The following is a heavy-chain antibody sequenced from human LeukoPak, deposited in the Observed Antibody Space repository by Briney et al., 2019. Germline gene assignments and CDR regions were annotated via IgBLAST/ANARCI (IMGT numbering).Heavy chain of an antibody. J-gene: IGHJ4*02. Sequence: PGGSLRLSCAASGFTFSSYGMHWVRQAPGKGREWVAFIRYDGSNKYYADSVKGRFTISRDNSKNTLYLQMNSLRAEDTAVYYCAKGVTTRRWLPRDYFDYWGQGTPVTVSS. V-gene: IGHV3-30*02. CDR1: GFTFSSYG. CDR3: AKGVTTRRWLPRDYFDY. CDR2: IRYDGSNK. D-gene: IGHD5-18*01.